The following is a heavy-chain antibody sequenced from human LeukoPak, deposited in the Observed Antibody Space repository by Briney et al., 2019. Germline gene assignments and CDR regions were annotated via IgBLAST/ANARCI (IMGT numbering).Heavy chain of an antibody. J-gene: IGHJ4*02. CDR2: IWNDGSNK. Sequence: GGSLRLSCAASGFTFSSHGMHWVRQAPGKGPEWMAVIWNDGSNKYYADSVKGRFTISRENSKNTLYLQMNSLRAEDTAVYYCASSVEAAMLIDYWGQGTLVTASS. CDR1: GFTFSSHG. CDR3: ASSVEAAMLIDY. D-gene: IGHD5-18*01. V-gene: IGHV3-33*01.